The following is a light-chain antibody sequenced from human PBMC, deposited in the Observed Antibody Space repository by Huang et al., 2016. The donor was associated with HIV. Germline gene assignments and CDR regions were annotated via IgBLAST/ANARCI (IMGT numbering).Light chain of an antibody. V-gene: IGKV1-8*01. CDR2: DAS. CDR1: QDIGIS. CDR3: QHSDGLSPLT. Sequence: AIRMTQSPSSLSASTGDRVTITCRASQDIGISLAWYQQRPGKAPVLLIYDASTLQRGVPSRFTGSGSRTVFTLTIACLQVEDVATYFCQHSDGLSPLTFGGGTKVDIK. J-gene: IGKJ4*01.